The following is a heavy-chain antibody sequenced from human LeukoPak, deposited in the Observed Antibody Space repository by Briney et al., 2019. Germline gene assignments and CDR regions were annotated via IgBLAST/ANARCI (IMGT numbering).Heavy chain of an antibody. V-gene: IGHV3-30*02. CDR2: IRFDGNNK. Sequence: GGSLRLSCAASGFTFSSYGIHWVRQAPGKGLEWVAFIRFDGNNKYYADSVKGRFTISRDNAKNSLYLQMNSLRAEDTAVYYCARLFENNWFDPWGQGTLVTVSS. D-gene: IGHD3-3*01. J-gene: IGHJ5*02. CDR3: ARLFENNWFDP. CDR1: GFTFSSYG.